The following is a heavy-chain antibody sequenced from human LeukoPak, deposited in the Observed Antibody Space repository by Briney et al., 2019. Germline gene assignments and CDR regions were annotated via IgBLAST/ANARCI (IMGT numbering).Heavy chain of an antibody. Sequence: GGSLRLPCVGSGFTFSTYAMTWVRQAPGKGLEWVSSISGSGIDTHYADSVKGRFTISRDNSKNSLFLQMSSLRADDTAVYYCVKEGGLRVFSDWSESGYWGQGTLVTVSS. J-gene: IGHJ4*02. D-gene: IGHD6-19*01. CDR3: VKEGGLRVFSDWSESGY. CDR2: ISGSGIDT. V-gene: IGHV3-23*01. CDR1: GFTFSTYA.